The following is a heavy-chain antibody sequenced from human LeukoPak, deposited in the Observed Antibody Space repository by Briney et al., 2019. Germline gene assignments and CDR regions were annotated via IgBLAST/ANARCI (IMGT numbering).Heavy chain of an antibody. J-gene: IGHJ6*02. Sequence: SETLSLTCTVSGGSISSYYWSWIRQPPGKGLEWIGYIYYGGSTNYNPSLKSRVTISVDTSKNQFSLKLSSVTAADTAVYYCARVPGSGSYYYYGMDVWGQGTTVTVSS. CDR2: IYYGGST. D-gene: IGHD6-19*01. CDR3: ARVPGSGSYYYYGMDV. V-gene: IGHV4-59*01. CDR1: GGSISSYY.